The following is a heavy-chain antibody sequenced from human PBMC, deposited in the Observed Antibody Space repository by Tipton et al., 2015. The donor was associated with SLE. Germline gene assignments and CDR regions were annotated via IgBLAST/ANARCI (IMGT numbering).Heavy chain of an antibody. Sequence: SLRLSCAASGFTFSTYVMHWVRQAPGRGLEWVAVLSSDGSHTNYAVSVKGRFTISRDNSENSLYLQMNSLRTEDTAVYYCAKDIVATTPIYGMDVWGQGTTVTVSS. CDR2: LSSDGSHT. J-gene: IGHJ6*02. CDR3: AKDIVATTPIYGMDV. CDR1: GFTFSTYV. V-gene: IGHV3-30*04. D-gene: IGHD5-12*01.